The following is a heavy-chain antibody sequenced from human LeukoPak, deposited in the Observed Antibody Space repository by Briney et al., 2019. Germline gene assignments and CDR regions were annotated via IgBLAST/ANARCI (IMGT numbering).Heavy chain of an antibody. CDR2: IYYSGST. V-gene: IGHV4-39*01. Sequence: PSETLSLTCTVSGGSISSSSYYWGWIRQPPGKGLEWIGSIYYSGSTYYNPSLKSRVTISVDTSKNQFSLKLSPVTAADTAVYYCARYSGHNWFDPWGQGTLVTVSS. J-gene: IGHJ5*02. CDR3: ARYSGHNWFDP. D-gene: IGHD5-12*01. CDR1: GGSISSSSYY.